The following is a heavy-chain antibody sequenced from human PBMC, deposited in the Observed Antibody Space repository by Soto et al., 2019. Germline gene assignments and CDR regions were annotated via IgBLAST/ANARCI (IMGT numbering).Heavy chain of an antibody. V-gene: IGHV4-39*01. CDR2: IYYSGST. CDR3: ARHDWARFYGMDV. J-gene: IGHJ6*02. Sequence: PSETLSLTCSVSGGSIITSYCWGWIRQPPGKGLEWIGSIYYSGSTYYNPSLKSRVTIFVDTSKSQFSLMLGSVTAADTAVYYCARHDWARFYGMDVWGQGTTVTVSS. D-gene: IGHD2-21*01. CDR1: GGSIITSYC.